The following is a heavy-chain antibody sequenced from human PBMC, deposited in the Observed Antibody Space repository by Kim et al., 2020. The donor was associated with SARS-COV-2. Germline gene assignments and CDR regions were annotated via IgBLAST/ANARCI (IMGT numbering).Heavy chain of an antibody. CDR2: ISAYNGNT. V-gene: IGHV1-18*01. Sequence: ASVKVSCKASGYTFTSYGISWVRQAPGQGLEWMGWISAYNGNTNYAQKLQGRVTMTTDTSTSTAYMELRSLRSDDTAVYYCARGPSGYSYGYSSDYWGQGTLVTVSS. CDR1: GYTFTSYG. D-gene: IGHD5-18*01. J-gene: IGHJ4*02. CDR3: ARGPSGYSYGYSSDY.